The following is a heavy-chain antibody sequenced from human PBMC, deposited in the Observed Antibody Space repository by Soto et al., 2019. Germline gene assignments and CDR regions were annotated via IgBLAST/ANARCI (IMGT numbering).Heavy chain of an antibody. CDR1: GGSFSGYY. CDR3: ARAIYYYGMDV. Sequence: PSETLSLTCAVYGGSFSGYYWSWIRQPPGKGLEWIGEINHSGSTNYNPSLKSRVTISVDTSKNQFSLKLSSVTAADTAVYYCARAIYYYGMDVWGHGTTVTVSS. J-gene: IGHJ6*02. CDR2: INHSGST. V-gene: IGHV4-34*01.